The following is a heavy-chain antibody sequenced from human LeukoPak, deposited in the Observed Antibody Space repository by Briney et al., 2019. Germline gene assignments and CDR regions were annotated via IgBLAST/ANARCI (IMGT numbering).Heavy chain of an antibody. J-gene: IGHJ4*02. CDR3: ARMGYYCSGSPLGYFDY. D-gene: IGHD3-10*01. CDR1: GGSISSYY. CDR2: IYYSGST. V-gene: IGHV4-59*01. Sequence: PSETLSLTCTVSGGSISSYYWSWIRQPPGKGLEWIGYIYYSGSTNYNPSLKSRVTISVDTSKNQFSLKLSFVTAADTAVYYCARMGYYCSGSPLGYFDYWGQGTLVTVSS.